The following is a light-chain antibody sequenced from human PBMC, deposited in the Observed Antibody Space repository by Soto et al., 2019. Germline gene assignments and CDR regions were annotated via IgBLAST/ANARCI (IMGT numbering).Light chain of an antibody. J-gene: IGKJ5*01. CDR2: GAS. CDR3: QQYGSSST. CDR1: QSVSSSY. Sequence: EIVLTQSPGTLSLSPGETATLSCRASQSVSSSYLAWYQQKPGQAPRLLIYGASSRATGIPDRFSGSGSGTDFTLTISRLEPEDFAVYYCQQYGSSSTFGQGTRLEMK. V-gene: IGKV3-20*01.